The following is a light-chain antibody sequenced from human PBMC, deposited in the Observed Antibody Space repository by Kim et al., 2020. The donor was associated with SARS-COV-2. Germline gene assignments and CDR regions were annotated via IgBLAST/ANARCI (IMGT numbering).Light chain of an antibody. CDR1: QSVSMNY. CDR3: QQYDTSPACT. CDR2: GAS. J-gene: IGKJ2*02. V-gene: IGKV3-20*01. Sequence: EIVLTQSPGTLSLSPGERATLSCRASQSVSMNYLAWYQQKPGQAPRLLIYGASSRATGIPDRFSGSGSGTDFTLTISRLEPEDFAVYYCQQYDTSPACTFGQGNELEI.